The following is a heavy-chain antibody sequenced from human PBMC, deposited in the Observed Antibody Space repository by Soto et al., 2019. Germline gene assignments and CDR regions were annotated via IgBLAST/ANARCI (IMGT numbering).Heavy chain of an antibody. Sequence: SETLSLTCTVSGASVRSGGYYWSWIRQPPGKGLEWIGYIHDSGSTHYNPSLKSRITMSVDTSKNQFSLKLNSVISADTAVYYCARDRGHHDSSGYYQAAFDYWGLGTMVTVSS. V-gene: IGHV4-61*08. CDR2: IHDSGST. CDR1: GASVRSGGYY. J-gene: IGHJ4*02. CDR3: ARDRGHHDSSGYYQAAFDY. D-gene: IGHD3-22*01.